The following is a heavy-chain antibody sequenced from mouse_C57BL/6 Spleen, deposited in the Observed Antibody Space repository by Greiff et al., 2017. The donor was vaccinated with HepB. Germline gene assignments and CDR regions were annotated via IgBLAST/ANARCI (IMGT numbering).Heavy chain of an antibody. Sequence: EVQLVESGGGLVKPGGSLKLSCAASVFTFSDYGMHWVRQAPEKGLEWVAYISSGSSTIYYADTVKGRFTISRDNAKNTLFLQMTSLRSEDTAMYYCARQIITTVVAPYAMDYWGQGTSVTVSS. CDR3: ARQIITTVVAPYAMDY. D-gene: IGHD1-1*01. CDR2: ISSGSSTI. V-gene: IGHV5-17*01. CDR1: VFTFSDYG. J-gene: IGHJ4*01.